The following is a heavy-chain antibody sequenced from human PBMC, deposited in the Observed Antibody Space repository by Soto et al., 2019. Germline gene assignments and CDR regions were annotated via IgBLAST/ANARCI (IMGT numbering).Heavy chain of an antibody. CDR1: GGSISGYF. J-gene: IGHJ1*01. V-gene: IGHV4-59*01. CDR2: MSYTGNT. D-gene: IGHD5-18*01. CDR3: ARADTAIVPLAQ. Sequence: RSLTCTVSGGSISGYFWNWIRQPPGKGLEWIGYMSYTGNTNYNPSLTSRVSISVDTSKNQFSLNLNSVTAADTAVYYCARADTAIVPLAQWGQGTMVTVYS.